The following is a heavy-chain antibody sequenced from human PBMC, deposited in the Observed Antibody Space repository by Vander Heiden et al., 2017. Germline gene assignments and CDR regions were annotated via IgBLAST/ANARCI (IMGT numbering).Heavy chain of an antibody. Sequence: EVPLLESGGGMVEPRGSLTLPRAASGFTFSSYSMSGVRQAPGKGMEWVSSISSSSSYIYYADAVKGRCTISRDNAKNSLYLQMNSLRAEDTAVYYCASWSGGRMAARLQDYWGQGTLVTVSS. CDR2: ISSSSSYI. J-gene: IGHJ4*02. CDR3: ASWSGGRMAARLQDY. D-gene: IGHD6-6*01. V-gene: IGHV3-21*01. CDR1: GFTFSSYS.